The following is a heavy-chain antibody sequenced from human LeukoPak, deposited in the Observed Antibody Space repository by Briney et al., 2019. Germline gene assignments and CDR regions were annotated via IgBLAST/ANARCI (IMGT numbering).Heavy chain of an antibody. J-gene: IGHJ5*02. D-gene: IGHD3-10*01. V-gene: IGHV4-39*01. CDR1: GGSIRSSYYY. CDR3: ARGGLLWFGELNDWFDP. Sequence: SETLSLTCTVSGGSIRSSYYYWGWIRQPPGKGLEWIGSIYDSGSTYYNPSLKSRVTISVDTSKNQFSLKLNSVTAADTAVYYCARGGLLWFGELNDWFDPWGQGTLVTVSS. CDR2: IYDSGST.